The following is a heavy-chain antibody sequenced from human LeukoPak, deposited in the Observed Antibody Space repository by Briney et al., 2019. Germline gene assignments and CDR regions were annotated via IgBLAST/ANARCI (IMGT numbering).Heavy chain of an antibody. CDR1: GFTFSSYA. D-gene: IGHD6-19*01. CDR3: ARAHPSGWFYFDY. Sequence: GGSLRLSCAASGFTFSSYAMHWVRQAPGKGLEWVAVISYDGSNKYYADSVKGRFTISRDNAKNSLYLQMNSLRAEDTAVYYCARAHPSGWFYFDYWGQGTLVTVSS. CDR2: ISYDGSNK. J-gene: IGHJ4*02. V-gene: IGHV3-30*04.